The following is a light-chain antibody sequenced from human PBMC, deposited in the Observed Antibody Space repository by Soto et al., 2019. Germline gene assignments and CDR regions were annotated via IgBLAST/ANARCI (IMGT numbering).Light chain of an antibody. Sequence: EIVLTQSPGTLSLSPGERATLSRRASQTVSSNYLAWYQQKPGQPPRLLIYGASSRATGIPDRFSGSGSGTDFTLTISRLEPEDFAVYYCQQYSTSPPVTFGQGTRLEIK. CDR3: QQYSTSPPVT. CDR2: GAS. CDR1: QTVSSNY. J-gene: IGKJ5*01. V-gene: IGKV3-20*01.